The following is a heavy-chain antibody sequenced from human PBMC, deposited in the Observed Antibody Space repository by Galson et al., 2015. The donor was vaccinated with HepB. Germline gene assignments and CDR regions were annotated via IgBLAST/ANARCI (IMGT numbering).Heavy chain of an antibody. CDR2: IKQDGSEK. D-gene: IGHD3-3*01. J-gene: IGHJ6*03. CDR1: GFTFSSYW. Sequence: SLRLSCAASGFTFSSYWMSWVRQAPGKGLEWVANIKQDGSEKYYVDSVKGRFTISRDNAKNSLYLQMNSLRAEDTAVYYCARDLAYYDFWSGYYRGWDYYYYYMDVWGKGTTVTVSS. V-gene: IGHV3-7*03. CDR3: ARDLAYYDFWSGYYRGWDYYYYYMDV.